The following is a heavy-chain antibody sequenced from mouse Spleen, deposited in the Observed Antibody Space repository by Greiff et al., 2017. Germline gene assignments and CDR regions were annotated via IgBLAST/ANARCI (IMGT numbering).Heavy chain of an antibody. V-gene: IGHV1-54*01. CDR1: GYAFTNYL. CDR2: INPGSGGT. J-gene: IGHJ4*01. Sequence: VQLQQSGAELVRPGTSVKVSCKASGYAFTNYLIEWVKQRPGQGLEWIGVINPGSGGTNYNEKFKGKATLTADKSSSTAYMQLSSLTSDDSAVYFCARTPSYGSACAMDYWGQGTSVTVSS. CDR3: ARTPSYGSACAMDY. D-gene: IGHD1-1*01.